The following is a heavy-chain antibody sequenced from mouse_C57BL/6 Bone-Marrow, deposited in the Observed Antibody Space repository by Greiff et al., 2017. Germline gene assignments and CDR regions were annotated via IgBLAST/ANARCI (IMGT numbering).Heavy chain of an antibody. CDR1: GYTFTSYW. D-gene: IGHD1-1*01. CDR2: IDPSDSYT. CDR3: ARGGITTVVARNYAMDD. Sequence: QVQLQQPGAELVMPGASVKLSCKASGYTFTSYWMHWVKQRPGQGLEWIGEIDPSDSYTNYNQKFKGKSTLTVDKSSSTAYMQLSSLTSEDSAVYYCARGGITTVVARNYAMDDWGQGTSVTVSS. J-gene: IGHJ4*01. V-gene: IGHV1-69*01.